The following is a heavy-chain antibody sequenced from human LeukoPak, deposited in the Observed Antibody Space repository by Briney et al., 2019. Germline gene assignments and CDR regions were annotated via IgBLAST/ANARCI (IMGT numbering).Heavy chain of an antibody. CDR1: GGSISSYY. CDR3: ARVYSGYDYGVYYYYYMDV. D-gene: IGHD5-12*01. Sequence: SETLSLTCTVSGGSISSYYWSWIRQPPGKGLEWIGYIYYSGSTNYNPSLKSRVTISVDTSKNQFSLKLSSVTAADTAVYYCARVYSGYDYGVYYYYYMDVWGKGTTVTVSS. J-gene: IGHJ6*03. CDR2: IYYSGST. V-gene: IGHV4-59*01.